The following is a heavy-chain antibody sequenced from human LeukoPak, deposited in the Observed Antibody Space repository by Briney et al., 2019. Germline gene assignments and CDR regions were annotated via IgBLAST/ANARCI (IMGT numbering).Heavy chain of an antibody. CDR3: ARRYSYGDNWFDP. V-gene: IGHV4-39*07. CDR1: GGSISSTNYY. J-gene: IGHJ5*02. D-gene: IGHD5-18*01. CDR2: IYYSGST. Sequence: SETLSLTCTVSGGSISSTNYYWGWIRQPPGKGLEWIGSIYYSGSTYYNPSLKSRVTISVDTSKNQFSLKLSSVTAADTAVYYCARRYSYGDNWFDPWGQGTLVTVSS.